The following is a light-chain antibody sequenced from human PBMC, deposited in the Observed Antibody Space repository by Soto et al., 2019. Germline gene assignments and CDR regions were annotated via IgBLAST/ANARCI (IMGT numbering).Light chain of an antibody. CDR2: YDN. CDR1: NSNIGSNT. Sequence: QSVLTQPPSASGTPGQRVTISCSGSNSNIGSNTVNWYQQLPGTAPKLLIYYDNLRPSGVPDRFSGSKSGTSASLAISGLQSDDEADYYCAAWDDSLPGRVFGTGTKVTVL. V-gene: IGLV1-44*01. J-gene: IGLJ1*01. CDR3: AAWDDSLPGRV.